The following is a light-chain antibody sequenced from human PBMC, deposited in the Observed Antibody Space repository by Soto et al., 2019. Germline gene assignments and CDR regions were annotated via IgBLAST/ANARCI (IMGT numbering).Light chain of an antibody. CDR1: TSNIGSNT. CDR3: AAWDDSLSVV. J-gene: IGLJ2*01. Sequence: QPVLTQPPSASGTPGQRVTISCSGGTSNIGSNTVTWYQHLPGTAPKLLIYSNNQRPSGVPDRFSGSRSGTSASLAISGLQSEDEADYYCAAWDDSLSVVFGGGTKLTVL. V-gene: IGLV1-44*01. CDR2: SNN.